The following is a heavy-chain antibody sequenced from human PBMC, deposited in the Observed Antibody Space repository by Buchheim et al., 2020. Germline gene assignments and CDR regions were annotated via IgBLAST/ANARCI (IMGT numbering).Heavy chain of an antibody. D-gene: IGHD1-14*01. V-gene: IGHV4-34*01. Sequence: QVQLQQWGAGLLKPSETLSLTCAVSGGSFSGYYWSWIRQPPGKGLEWIGEVYHSGSTNYNPSLKRRVTIPVYKSTHQFSLQLSSVTAADTAVYYCASEGYPGNYYYYYMDVWGKGTT. CDR3: ASEGYPGNYYYYYMDV. J-gene: IGHJ6*03. CDR2: VYHSGST. CDR1: GGSFSGYY.